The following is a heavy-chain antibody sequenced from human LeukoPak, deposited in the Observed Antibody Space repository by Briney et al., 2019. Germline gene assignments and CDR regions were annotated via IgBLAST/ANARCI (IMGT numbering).Heavy chain of an antibody. CDR3: ARVLDSYGLRAADY. CDR2: INTDGSST. Sequence: GGSLRLSCAASGFTFSSYWMHWVRQAPGKGLVWVSRINTDGSSTSYADSVKGRFTISRDNSKDTLYLQMNSLRAEDTAVYHCARVLDSYGLRAADYWGQGTLVTVSP. CDR1: GFTFSSYW. V-gene: IGHV3-74*01. J-gene: IGHJ4*02. D-gene: IGHD5-18*01.